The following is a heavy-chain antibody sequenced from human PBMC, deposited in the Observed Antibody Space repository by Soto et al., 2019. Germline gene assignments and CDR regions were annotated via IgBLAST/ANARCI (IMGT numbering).Heavy chain of an antibody. CDR3: AKSTGGTANGMDV. CDR2: MSESGSTI. V-gene: IGHV3-11*01. CDR1: GFTFSDYH. J-gene: IGHJ6*02. D-gene: IGHD2-8*02. Sequence: GGSLRLSCAASGFTFSDYHMSWIRQAPGKGLEWVSDMSESGSTIYYADSVKGRFTISRDNAKNSLYLQMNSLRAEDTALYYCAKSTGGTANGMDVWGQGTTVTVSS.